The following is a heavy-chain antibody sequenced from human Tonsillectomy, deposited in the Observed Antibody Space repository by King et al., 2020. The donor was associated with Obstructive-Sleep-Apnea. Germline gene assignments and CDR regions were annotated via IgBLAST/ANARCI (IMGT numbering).Heavy chain of an antibody. J-gene: IGHJ4*02. D-gene: IGHD1-26*01. V-gene: IGHV3-30*18. Sequence: QLVQSGGGVVQPGRSLRLSCAASGFTFSSYGMHWVRQASGKGLELVAVISYDGSNKYYADSVKGRFTISRDNSKNTLYLQMNSLRAEDTAVYYCAKDTLEVGATFDYWGQGTLVTVSS. CDR1: GFTFSSYG. CDR3: AKDTLEVGATFDY. CDR2: ISYDGSNK.